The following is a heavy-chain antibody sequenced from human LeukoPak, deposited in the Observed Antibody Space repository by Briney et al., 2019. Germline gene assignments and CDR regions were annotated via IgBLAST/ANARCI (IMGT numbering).Heavy chain of an antibody. CDR3: ARATRTTSGYYYYYYGMDV. CDR2: INHSGST. CDR1: GGSFSGYY. J-gene: IGHJ6*02. D-gene: IGHD1-26*01. Sequence: PSETLSLTCAVYGGSFSGYYWSWIRQPPGKGLEWIGEINHSGSTNHNPSLKSRVTISVDTSKNQFSLKLSSVTAADTAVYYCARATRTTSGYYYYYYGMDVWGQGTTVTVSS. V-gene: IGHV4-34*01.